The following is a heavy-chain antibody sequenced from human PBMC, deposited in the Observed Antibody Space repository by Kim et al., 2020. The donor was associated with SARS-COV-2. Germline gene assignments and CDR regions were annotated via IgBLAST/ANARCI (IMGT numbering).Heavy chain of an antibody. V-gene: IGHV3-21*01. CDR1: GFTFNTYT. CDR3: ARDLQPDSYTSSGYVENLHH. J-gene: IGHJ1*01. D-gene: IGHD6-13*01. CDR2: ISSSSRYI. Sequence: GGSLRLSCGASGFTFNTYTMNWVRQAPGKGLEWVSSISSSSRYIYYANSVKGRFTISRDNAKNSLYLQMSSLRAEDTAVYYCARDLQPDSYTSSGYVENLHHWGQGTLVTVSS.